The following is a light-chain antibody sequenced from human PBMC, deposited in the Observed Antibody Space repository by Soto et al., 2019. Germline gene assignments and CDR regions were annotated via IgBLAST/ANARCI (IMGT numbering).Light chain of an antibody. CDR1: QGISSW. Sequence: DIQMTQSPSSVSASVGDRVTITCRASQGISSWLAWYHQKPGKAPKLLIYAASSLQSGVPSRFSGSGSGTDFTLTISSLQSEDFATYYCQQANSFPTLGQGTRLEIK. CDR2: AAS. V-gene: IGKV1-12*01. J-gene: IGKJ5*01. CDR3: QQANSFPT.